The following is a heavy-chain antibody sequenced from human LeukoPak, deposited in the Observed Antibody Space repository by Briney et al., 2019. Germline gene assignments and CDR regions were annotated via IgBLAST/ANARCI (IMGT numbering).Heavy chain of an antibody. J-gene: IGHJ6*03. Sequence: ASVKVSCKASGGTFSSHAIAWVRQAPGQGPEWMGGIIPTSGIVNYAQKFQGRVTITTDESTHTAFMELSSLTSDDTAVYFCARGPQYRLLKALGYYYMDVWGEGTTVTVSS. CDR1: GGTFSSHA. CDR3: ARGPQYRLLKALGYYYMDV. D-gene: IGHD2-2*01. V-gene: IGHV1-69*05. CDR2: IIPTSGIV.